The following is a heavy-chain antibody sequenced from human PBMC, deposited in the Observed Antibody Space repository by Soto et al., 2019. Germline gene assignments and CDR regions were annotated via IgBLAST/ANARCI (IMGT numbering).Heavy chain of an antibody. CDR3: ARDGYENWFDP. V-gene: IGHV4-59*01. CDR2: LYNTGST. J-gene: IGHJ5*02. Sequence: TSETLSLTCTVSGASISSYYWSWIRQPPGKGLEWIGYLYNTGSTNYNPSLKSRVTISVDTSRNQFSLKLNSVTAADTAVYYCARDGYENWFDPWGQGTLVTVSS. D-gene: IGHD5-12*01. CDR1: GASISSYY.